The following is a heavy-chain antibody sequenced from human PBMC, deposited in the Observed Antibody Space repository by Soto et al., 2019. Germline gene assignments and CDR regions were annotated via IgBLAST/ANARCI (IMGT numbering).Heavy chain of an antibody. CDR2: IYPGDSDT. V-gene: IGHV5-51*01. D-gene: IGHD2-8*01. Sequence: VEYLKISGKHPGYSFTTYWIGWLRQMPWKGLECMGRIYPGDSDTRYSPSFQGQVTISADKSISTAYLQWSSLKASDTAMYYCATQNGDTGFDYWGQGIVV. J-gene: IGHJ4*02. CDR3: ATQNGDTGFDY. CDR1: GYSFTTYW.